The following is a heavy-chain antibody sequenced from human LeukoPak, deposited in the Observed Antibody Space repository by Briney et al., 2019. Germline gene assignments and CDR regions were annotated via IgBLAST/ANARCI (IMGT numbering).Heavy chain of an antibody. D-gene: IGHD6-6*01. CDR3: ATVYGSSSSYYPFNY. V-gene: IGHV4-59*01. CDR2: IYYSGST. CDR1: GGSTSSYY. J-gene: IGHJ4*02. Sequence: PSETLSPTCTVSGGSTSSYYWSWIRQPPGKGLEWIGYIYYSGSTKYNPSLKSRVSISVDTSKNQLSLNLSSVTAVDTAIYYCATVYGSSSSYYPFNYWGQGTLVTVSS.